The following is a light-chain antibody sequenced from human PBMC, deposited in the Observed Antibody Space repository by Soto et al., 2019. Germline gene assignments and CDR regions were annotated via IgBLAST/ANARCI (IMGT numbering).Light chain of an antibody. Sequence: EIVLTQSPGTLSLSPGERATLSCRASQSVSSSYLAWYQQKPGQAPRLLIYGASSRATGIPDRFSGSGSGTDFTLTISRLEPEDFAVYYCQQHGSSPTFGGWTKGEIK. CDR3: QQHGSSPT. CDR2: GAS. V-gene: IGKV3-20*01. CDR1: QSVSSSY. J-gene: IGKJ4*01.